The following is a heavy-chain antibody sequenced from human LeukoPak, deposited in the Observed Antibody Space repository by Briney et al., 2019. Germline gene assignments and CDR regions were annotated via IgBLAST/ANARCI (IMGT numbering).Heavy chain of an antibody. D-gene: IGHD2-15*01. CDR1: GYTFTGYY. CDR2: ISAYNGNT. V-gene: IGHV1-18*04. CDR3: ARRSVVASDAFDI. Sequence: ASVNVSCKASGYTFTGYYMHWVRQAPGQGLEWMGWISAYNGNTNYAQKLQGRVTMTTDTSTSTAYMELRSLRSDDTAVYYCARRSVVASDAFDIWGQGTMVTVSS. J-gene: IGHJ3*02.